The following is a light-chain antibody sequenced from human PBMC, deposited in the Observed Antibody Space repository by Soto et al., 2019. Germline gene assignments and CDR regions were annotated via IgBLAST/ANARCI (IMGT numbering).Light chain of an antibody. J-gene: IGKJ1*01. CDR3: QQYHDWPRT. V-gene: IGKV3-15*01. CDR1: QSVSSN. Sequence: EIVMTRSPTTLSVSPGERATLSCRASQSVSSNLAWYQQKPGQAPRLLIYGASTRATGIPARFSGSGSGTEFTLTISSLQSEDFAVYYCQQYHDWPRTFGQGTKV. CDR2: GAS.